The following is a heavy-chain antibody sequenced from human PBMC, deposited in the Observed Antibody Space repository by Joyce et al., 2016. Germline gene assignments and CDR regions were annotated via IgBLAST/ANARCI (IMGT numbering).Heavy chain of an antibody. J-gene: IGHJ3*02. CDR1: GFTFSRYA. CDR2: ISYDGSNE. CDR3: VSEAYYDSSTYYADAFDI. D-gene: IGHD3-22*01. V-gene: IGHV3-30*04. Sequence: QVQLVESGGGVVQPGRSLRLSCAASGFTFSRYAFPWVRQPQGKVVEWVAVISYDGSNEYYAEFVEGRFTISRDNSKSTLYLQMNSLRAEDTAVYYCVSEAYYDSSTYYADAFDIWGQGTLATVSS.